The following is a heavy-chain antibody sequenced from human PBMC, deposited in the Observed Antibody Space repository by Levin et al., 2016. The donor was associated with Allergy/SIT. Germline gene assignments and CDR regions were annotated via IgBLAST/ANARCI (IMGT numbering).Heavy chain of an antibody. CDR3: ARGGQGRGMIDY. CDR2: ISSSSSYT. V-gene: IGHV3-11*05. D-gene: IGHD3-16*01. Sequence: RQAPGKGLEWVSYISSSSSYTNYADSVKGRFTISRDNAKNSLYLQMNSLRAEDTAVYYCARGGQGRGMIDYWGQRTLVTVSS. J-gene: IGHJ4*02.